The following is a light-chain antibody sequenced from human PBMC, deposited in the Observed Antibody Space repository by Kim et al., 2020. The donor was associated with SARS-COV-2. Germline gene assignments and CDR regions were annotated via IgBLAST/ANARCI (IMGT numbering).Light chain of an antibody. Sequence: DIHMTQYPSSLSVSVGDSVTISCRASQDISNYLAWFQQKPGKAPKSLIYAASTLHSGVPSIFSGSGSGTDFTLTISSLQPEDFATYYCQQYHSFPQTFGQGTKLEI. CDR3: QQYHSFPQT. J-gene: IGKJ2*01. V-gene: IGKV1-16*01. CDR2: AAS. CDR1: QDISNY.